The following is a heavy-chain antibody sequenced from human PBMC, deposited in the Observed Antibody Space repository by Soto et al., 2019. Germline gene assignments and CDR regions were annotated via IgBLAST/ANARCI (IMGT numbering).Heavy chain of an antibody. J-gene: IGHJ6*02. CDR1: GGTFSSYA. CDR3: ASSKGANYDFWSGAYYYYGMDV. CDR2: IIPIFGTA. D-gene: IGHD3-3*01. V-gene: IGHV1-69*06. Sequence: SVKVSCKASGGTFSSYAINWVRQAPGQGLEWMGGIIPIFGTANYAQKFQGRVTITADKSTSTAYMELSSLRSEDTAVYYCASSKGANYDFWSGAYYYYGMDVWGQGTTVTVSS.